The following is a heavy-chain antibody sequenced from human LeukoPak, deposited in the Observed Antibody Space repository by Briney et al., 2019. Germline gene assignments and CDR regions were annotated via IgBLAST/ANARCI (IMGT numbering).Heavy chain of an antibody. CDR1: GFTFSSCS. CDR3: ARSSSVNYDSSGYSALDY. CDR2: ISSGSSYI. D-gene: IGHD3-22*01. V-gene: IGHV3-21*01. Sequence: KTGGSLRLSCTASGFTFSSCSMNWVRQAPGKGLEWVSSISSGSSYIYYADSVKGRFTISRDNAKNSLYLQMTSLRAEDTAVYYCARSSSVNYDSSGYSALDYWGQGTVVTVSS. J-gene: IGHJ4*02.